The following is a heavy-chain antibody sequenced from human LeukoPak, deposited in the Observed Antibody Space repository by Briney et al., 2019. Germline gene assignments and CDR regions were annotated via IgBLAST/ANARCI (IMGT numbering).Heavy chain of an antibody. V-gene: IGHV3-23*01. J-gene: IGHJ5*02. CDR3: AQTFRGSDWSRVLDP. CDR2: ISGSGGST. CDR1: IFTLSSYP. Sequence: GGSLTLSCAASIFTLSSYPMRWVRQAPGKGLEWVSTISGSGGSTYYADPVNGRVTISRDNSKNTLYLQMNRLRDQGTALYYCAQTFRGSDWSRVLDPWCERTLVTLSS. D-gene: IGHD5-12*01.